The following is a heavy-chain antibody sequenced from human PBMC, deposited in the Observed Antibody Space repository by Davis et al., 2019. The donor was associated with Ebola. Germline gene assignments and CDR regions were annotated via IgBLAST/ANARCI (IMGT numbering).Heavy chain of an antibody. CDR1: AGPFSSYA. Sequence: SVKVSCKAPAGPFSSYAISWFRQAPGQGLEWMGGIIPIFGTANYAKKFQARVTFTAAASTSTAYMGLSSLRSEDTAVYYCARSSGGSYAVYYFDYWGQGTLVTVSS. V-gene: IGHV1-69*13. CDR3: ARSSGGSYAVYYFDY. J-gene: IGHJ4*02. D-gene: IGHD2-15*01. CDR2: IIPIFGTA.